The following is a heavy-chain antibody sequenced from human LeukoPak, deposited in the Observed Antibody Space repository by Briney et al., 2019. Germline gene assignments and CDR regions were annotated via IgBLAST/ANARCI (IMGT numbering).Heavy chain of an antibody. Sequence: GASVKVSCKASGYTFTSYDINWVRQATGQGLEWMGWINPNSGGTNYAQKFQGRVTMTRDTSISTAYMELSRLRSDDTAVYYCARRPSTTLDYWGQGTLVTVSS. CDR2: INPNSGGT. J-gene: IGHJ4*02. CDR1: GYTFTSYD. D-gene: IGHD2-15*01. CDR3: ARRPSTTLDY. V-gene: IGHV1-2*02.